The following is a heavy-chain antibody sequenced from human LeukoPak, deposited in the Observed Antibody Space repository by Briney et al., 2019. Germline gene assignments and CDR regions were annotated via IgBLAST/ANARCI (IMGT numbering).Heavy chain of an antibody. CDR2: ISSSSSYI. V-gene: IGHV3-21*01. CDR1: GFTFSSYS. J-gene: IGHJ6*02. Sequence: GGSLRLSCAASGFTFSSYSMNWVRQAPGKGLEWVSSISSSSSYIYYADSVKGRSTISRDNAKNSLYLQMNSLRAEDTAVYYCARDGGQWHSDLVRYYYYGMDVWGQGTTVTVSS. CDR3: ARDGGQWHSDLVRYYYYGMDV. D-gene: IGHD6-19*01.